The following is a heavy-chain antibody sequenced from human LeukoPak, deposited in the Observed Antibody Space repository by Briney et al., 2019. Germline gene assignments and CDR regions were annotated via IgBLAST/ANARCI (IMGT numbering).Heavy chain of an antibody. D-gene: IGHD3-22*01. CDR1: GGSISSGGHY. J-gene: IGHJ4*02. Sequence: SQTRPLTCTVSGGSISSGGHYWSWIRQHPGKGLEWIGYIYYSGSTYSNPSLKSRVTISVDTSKNQFSLKLSSVTAADTAVYYCARARYHDYFDYWGQGTLVTVSS. V-gene: IGHV4-31*03. CDR3: ARARYHDYFDY. CDR2: IYYSGST.